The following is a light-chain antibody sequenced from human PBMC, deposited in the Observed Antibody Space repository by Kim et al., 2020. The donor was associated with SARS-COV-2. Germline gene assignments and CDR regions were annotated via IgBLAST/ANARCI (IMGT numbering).Light chain of an antibody. CDR3: QQYGSSPLT. J-gene: IGKJ4*01. CDR2: GAS. CDR1: HRVSSNY. V-gene: IGKV3-20*01. Sequence: EIVLTQSPGTLSLSPGERATLSCRASHRVSSNYLAWYQQKPGQAPRLLIYGASSRATGIPDRLSGSGSGTDFTLTISRLEPEDFAVFYCQQYGSSPLTFGGGTKVDIK.